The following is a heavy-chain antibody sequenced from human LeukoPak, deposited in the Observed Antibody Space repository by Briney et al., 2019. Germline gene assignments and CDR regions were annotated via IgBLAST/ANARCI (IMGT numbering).Heavy chain of an antibody. CDR1: GYTFTGYY. D-gene: IGHD2-2*01. CDR2: INPNSGGT. Sequence: ASVKVSCKASGYTFTGYYMHWVRQAPGQGLEWMGWINPNSGGTNYAQKFQGWVTMTRDTSISTAYMELSRLRSDDTAVYYCARGGELTSFYDAFDIWGQGIMVTVSS. J-gene: IGHJ3*02. CDR3: ARGGELTSFYDAFDI. V-gene: IGHV1-2*04.